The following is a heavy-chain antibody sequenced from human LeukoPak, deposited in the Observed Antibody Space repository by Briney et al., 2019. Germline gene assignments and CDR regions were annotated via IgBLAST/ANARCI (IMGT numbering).Heavy chain of an antibody. J-gene: IGHJ6*02. Sequence: SETLTLTCTVSGGSFSSYYWSWIRQPPGKGLEWIGYIYYSGSTNYNPSLKSRVTISVDTSKNQFSLKLNPVTAADTAVYYCARVGLRYFDWLPDYYYYGMDVWGQGTTVTVSS. V-gene: IGHV4-59*01. CDR1: GGSFSSYY. CDR2: IYYSGST. CDR3: ARVGLRYFDWLPDYYYYGMDV. D-gene: IGHD3-9*01.